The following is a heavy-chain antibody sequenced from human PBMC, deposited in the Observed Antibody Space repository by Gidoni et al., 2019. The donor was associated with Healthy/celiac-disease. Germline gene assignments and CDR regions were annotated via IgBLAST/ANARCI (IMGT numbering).Heavy chain of an antibody. CDR3: ARESSSWNYYGMDV. CDR1: GFTFSSYS. Sequence: EVQLVESGGGLVQPGGSLRLSCAASGFTFSSYSMNWVRQAPGKGLEWVSYISSSSSTIYYADSVKGRFTISRDNAKNSLYLQMNSLRAEDTAVYYCARESSSWNYYGMDVWGQGTTVTVSS. V-gene: IGHV3-48*01. D-gene: IGHD6-13*01. CDR2: ISSSSSTI. J-gene: IGHJ6*02.